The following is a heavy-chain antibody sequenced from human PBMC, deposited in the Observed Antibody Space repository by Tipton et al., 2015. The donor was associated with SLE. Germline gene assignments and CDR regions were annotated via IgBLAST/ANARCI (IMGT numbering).Heavy chain of an antibody. J-gene: IGHJ4*02. CDR3: IRDLAGRDGY. Sequence: SLRLSCAASGFTFSAYWMHWVRQAPGKGLVWVSRIDTDGRTTTYADSVKGRFTISRDNARNTLYLQMNSLGVEDAGVYYCIRDLAGRDGYWAQRTLVTVSS. CDR2: IDTDGRTT. CDR1: GFTFSAYW. V-gene: IGHV3-74*01. D-gene: IGHD6-19*01.